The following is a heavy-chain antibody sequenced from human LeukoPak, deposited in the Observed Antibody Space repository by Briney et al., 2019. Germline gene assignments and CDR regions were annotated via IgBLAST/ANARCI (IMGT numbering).Heavy chain of an antibody. V-gene: IGHV4-59*13. CDR2: IYYSGST. J-gene: IGHJ4*02. Sequence: SATLSLTCTVSGGSISSYYWSWIRRPPGKGLEWIGSIYYSGSTYYNPSLKSRVTISVDTSKNQFSLKLSSVTAADTAVYYCARGPNNFDYWGQGTLVTVSS. CDR3: ARGPNNFDY. CDR1: GGSISSYY. D-gene: IGHD2/OR15-2a*01.